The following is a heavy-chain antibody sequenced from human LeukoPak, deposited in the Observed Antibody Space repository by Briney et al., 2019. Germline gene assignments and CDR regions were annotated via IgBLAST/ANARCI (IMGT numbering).Heavy chain of an antibody. D-gene: IGHD3-22*01. J-gene: IGHJ3*02. V-gene: IGHV4-34*01. CDR1: GGSFSGYY. CDR3: ARVYDSSGDAFDI. Sequence: PSETLSLTCAVYGGSFSGYYWSWIRQPPGKGLEWIGEINHSGSTNYNPSLKSRVTISVDTSKNQFSLKLSSVTAADTAVHYCARVYDSSGDAFDIWGQGTMVTVSS. CDR2: INHSGST.